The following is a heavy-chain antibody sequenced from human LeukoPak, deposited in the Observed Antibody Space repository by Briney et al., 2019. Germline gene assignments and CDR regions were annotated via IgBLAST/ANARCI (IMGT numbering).Heavy chain of an antibody. CDR3: AKDRTWIQLWASFDY. CDR1: GFTFSSYG. D-gene: IGHD5-18*01. Sequence: PGGSLRLSCAASGFTFSSYGMHWVRQAPGKGLEWVAVISYDGSNKYYADSVKGRFTISRDNSKNTLYLQMDSLRAEDTAVYYCAKDRTWIQLWASFDYWGQGTLVTVSS. CDR2: ISYDGSNK. J-gene: IGHJ4*02. V-gene: IGHV3-30*18.